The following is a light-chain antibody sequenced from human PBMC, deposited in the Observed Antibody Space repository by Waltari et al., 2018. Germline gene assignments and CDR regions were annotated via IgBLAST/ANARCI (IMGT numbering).Light chain of an antibody. Sequence: DIQITQSPSTLSASVGDRVTITCRASQNINTWLAWHQQKPGKAPNLLIYKASSLESGVPSRFSGSGSGTEFTLTISSLQPDDFATYYCLQYNGEPRTFGQGTKVEVK. CDR3: LQYNGEPRT. J-gene: IGKJ1*01. V-gene: IGKV1-5*03. CDR1: QNINTW. CDR2: KAS.